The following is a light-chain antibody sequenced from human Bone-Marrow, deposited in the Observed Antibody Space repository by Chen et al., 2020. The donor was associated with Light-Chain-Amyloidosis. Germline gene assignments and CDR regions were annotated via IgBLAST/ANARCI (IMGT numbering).Light chain of an antibody. CDR3: QQRSDWPLT. Sequence: EIVLTQSPAPLSLSPGERVTLSCRASQSVSSFLAWYQQKPGQSPRLLIYGASNRATGIPARFSGSGSGTDVTLTISSLESEDFAVYYCQQRSDWPLTFGGGTKVEIK. CDR1: QSVSSF. V-gene: IGKV3-11*01. J-gene: IGKJ4*01. CDR2: GAS.